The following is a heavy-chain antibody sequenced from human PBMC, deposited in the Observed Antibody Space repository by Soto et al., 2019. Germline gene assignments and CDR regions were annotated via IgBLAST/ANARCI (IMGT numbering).Heavy chain of an antibody. CDR3: ARLFNPGSAAGLDY. Sequence: SGESLKISCKGSGYDFTSYWIGWVRQMPGKGLDWMGMIYPDDSDTRYSPSFQGQITISADKSISTAYLQWSSLKASDTATYYCARLFNPGSAAGLDYWGQGALVTVSS. CDR1: GYDFTSYW. V-gene: IGHV5-51*01. D-gene: IGHD6-13*01. J-gene: IGHJ4*02. CDR2: IYPDDSDT.